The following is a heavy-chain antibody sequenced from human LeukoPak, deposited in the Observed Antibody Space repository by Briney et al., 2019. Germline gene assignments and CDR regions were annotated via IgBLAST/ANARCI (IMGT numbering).Heavy chain of an antibody. Sequence: GGSLRLSCEASGFTFSNYFMSWVRQAPGQGLEWVANIKQDGSDKYYVDSVKGRFTISRDNAKNSLYLQMNSLSVEDAAVYYCAGGGSPGDYFAYWGQGTLVTVSS. V-gene: IGHV3-7*04. CDR2: IKQDGSDK. J-gene: IGHJ4*02. CDR1: GFTFSNYF. D-gene: IGHD3-16*01. CDR3: AGGGSPGDYFAY.